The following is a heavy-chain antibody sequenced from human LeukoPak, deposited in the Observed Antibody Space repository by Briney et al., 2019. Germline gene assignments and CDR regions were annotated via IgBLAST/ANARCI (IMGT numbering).Heavy chain of an antibody. Sequence: QPGRSLRLSCAASGFTFSSYGMHWVRQAPGKGLEWVAVIWYDGSNKYYADSVKGRFTISRDNSKNTLYLQMNSLRAEDTAVYYCARDKPYGSGSYWDYWGQGTLVTVSS. CDR2: IWYDGSNK. CDR3: ARDKPYGSGSYWDY. D-gene: IGHD3-10*01. V-gene: IGHV3-33*01. J-gene: IGHJ4*02. CDR1: GFTFSSYG.